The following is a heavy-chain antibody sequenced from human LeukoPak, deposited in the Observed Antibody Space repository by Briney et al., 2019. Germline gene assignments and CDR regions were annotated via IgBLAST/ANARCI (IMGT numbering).Heavy chain of an antibody. CDR1: GGSISSYY. CDR3: ARNTALLLWFGEMSWFDP. D-gene: IGHD3-10*01. CDR2: IYYSGST. V-gene: IGHV4-59*01. Sequence: PSETLSLTCTVSGGSISSYYWSWIRQPQGNGLEWIGNIYYSGSTNYNPSLKSRVTISVDTSKNQFSLKLSSVTAADTAVYYCARNTALLLWFGEMSWFDPWGQGTLVTVSS. J-gene: IGHJ5*02.